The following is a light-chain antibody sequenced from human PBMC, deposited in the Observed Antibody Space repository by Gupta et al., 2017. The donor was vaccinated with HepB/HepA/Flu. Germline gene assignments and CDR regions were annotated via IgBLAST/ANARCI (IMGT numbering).Light chain of an antibody. V-gene: IGLV1-44*01. CDR1: SSTSGSNT. Sequence: QSVLTQPPSASGTPGQRVTISCSGSSSTSGSNTVNWYQQLPATAPKLLIYSNNQRPSGVPDRFSGSKSGTSASLAISGLQSEDEADYYCAAWEDSLDGHVFGTGTKVTVL. J-gene: IGLJ1*01. CDR2: SNN. CDR3: AAWEDSLDGHV.